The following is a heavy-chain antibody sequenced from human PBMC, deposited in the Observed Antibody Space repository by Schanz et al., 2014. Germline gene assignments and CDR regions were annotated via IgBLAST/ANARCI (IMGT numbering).Heavy chain of an antibody. Sequence: QAQLMESGGGVVQPGTSLILSCSVSGFSLNTYGIHWFRQPAGKGLEWVAVIWNNGVTKYYADSVRGRFTISRDRFQNTLYHRMSSLRAEDTAVSYCARPRFDDGEVDYWGQGTLVTVSS. CDR2: IWNNGVTK. V-gene: IGHV3-33*01. CDR3: ARPRFDDGEVDY. D-gene: IGHD4-17*01. J-gene: IGHJ4*02. CDR1: GFSLNTYG.